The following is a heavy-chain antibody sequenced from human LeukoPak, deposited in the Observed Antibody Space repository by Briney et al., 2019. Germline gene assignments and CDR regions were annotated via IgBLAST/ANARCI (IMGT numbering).Heavy chain of an antibody. J-gene: IGHJ4*02. CDR1: GGSFSGYY. Sequence: SETLSLTCAVYGGSFSGYYWSWIRQPPGKGLEWIGYIYYSGSTNYNPSLKSRVTISVDTSKNQFSLKLSSVTAADTAVYYCARHVSSDTAMPGFDYWGQGTLVTVSS. D-gene: IGHD5-18*01. CDR2: IYYSGST. CDR3: ARHVSSDTAMPGFDY. V-gene: IGHV4-59*08.